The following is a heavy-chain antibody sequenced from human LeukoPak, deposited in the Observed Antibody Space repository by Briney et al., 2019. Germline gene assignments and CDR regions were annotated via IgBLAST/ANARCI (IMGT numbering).Heavy chain of an antibody. J-gene: IGHJ3*02. CDR2: IDSHGSST. V-gene: IGHV3-74*01. CDR1: GFDFSNYW. Sequence: GGSLRLSCAASGFDFSNYWMSWVRQAPGKGLVWVSRIDSHGSSTSYADSVKGRFTISRDNAKNTLFLQMNSLRAEDTAIYYCASSTYSGSHWDAFDIWGQGTMVTVSS. CDR3: ASSTYSGSHWDAFDI. D-gene: IGHD1-26*01.